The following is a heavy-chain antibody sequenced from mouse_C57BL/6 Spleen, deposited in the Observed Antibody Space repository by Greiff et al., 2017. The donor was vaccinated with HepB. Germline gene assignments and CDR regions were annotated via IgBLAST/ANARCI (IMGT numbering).Heavy chain of an antibody. Sequence: QVQLQPGAELVRPGSSVKLSCKASGYTFTSYWMHWVKQRPIQGLEWIGNIDPSDSETHYNQKFKDKATLTVDKSSSTAYMQLSSLTSEDSAVYYCLRHFDYWGQGTTLTVSS. CDR1: GYTFTSYW. V-gene: IGHV1-52*01. CDR2: IDPSDSET. D-gene: IGHD1-2*01. J-gene: IGHJ2*01. CDR3: LRHFDY.